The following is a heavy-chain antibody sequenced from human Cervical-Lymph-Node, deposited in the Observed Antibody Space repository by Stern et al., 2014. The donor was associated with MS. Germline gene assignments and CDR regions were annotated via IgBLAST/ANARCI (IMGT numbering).Heavy chain of an antibody. J-gene: IGHJ4*02. Sequence: QVQLVQSGAEVKKPGSSVKVSCKASGGTFSSYAISWVRQAPGQGLEWMGGIIPIFGTANYAQKFQGRVTITADESTSTAYMELSSLRSEDTAVYYCARENYSSSWSKGGNYFDYWGQGTLVTVSS. CDR1: GGTFSSYA. CDR3: ARENYSSSWSKGGNYFDY. D-gene: IGHD6-13*01. V-gene: IGHV1-69*01. CDR2: IIPIFGTA.